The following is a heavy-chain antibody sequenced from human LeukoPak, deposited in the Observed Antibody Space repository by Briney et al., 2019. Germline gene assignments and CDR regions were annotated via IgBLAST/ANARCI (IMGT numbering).Heavy chain of an antibody. D-gene: IGHD6-13*01. J-gene: IGHJ3*02. CDR1: GGTFSSYA. V-gene: IGHV1-69*04. CDR2: IIPILGIA. CDR3: AREAGLSTAAAHDAFDI. Sequence: SVKVSCKASGGTFSSYAISWVRQAPGQGLEWMGRIIPILGIANYAQKFQGRVTITADKSTSTAYMELSSLRSEDTAVYYCAREAGLSTAAAHDAFDIWGQGTMVTVSS.